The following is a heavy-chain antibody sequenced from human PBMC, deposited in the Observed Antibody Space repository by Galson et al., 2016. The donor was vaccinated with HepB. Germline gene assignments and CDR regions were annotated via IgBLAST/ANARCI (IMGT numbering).Heavy chain of an antibody. CDR1: GFIVSTNY. J-gene: IGHJ3*02. D-gene: IGHD3-16*01. V-gene: IGHV3-53*01. CDR2: IYSGGTT. Sequence: SLRLSCAASGFIVSTNYMSWVRQAPGKGLEWVSVIYSGGTTYYADAVKGRFTISIDDSKNTVCLQMNSLRAEDTAVYYCARGIAVITHAFDIWGQGTMVTVSS. CDR3: ARGIAVITHAFDI.